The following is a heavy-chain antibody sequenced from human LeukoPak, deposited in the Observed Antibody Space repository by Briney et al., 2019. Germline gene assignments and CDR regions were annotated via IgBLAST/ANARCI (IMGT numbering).Heavy chain of an antibody. CDR3: AATSGWYGSYFDY. D-gene: IGHD6-13*01. J-gene: IGHJ4*02. CDR2: VSWNRDYV. CDR1: AFIFQDYS. V-gene: IGHV3-9*01. Sequence: GGSLTLSCGGSAFIFQDYSVHWVRHIPGAGLEWVAGVSWNRDYVAYADSVKGRFPISRDNDRNHVSLQMNNVRGDDRGFYYCAATSGWYGSYFDYWGQGVLVTVSS.